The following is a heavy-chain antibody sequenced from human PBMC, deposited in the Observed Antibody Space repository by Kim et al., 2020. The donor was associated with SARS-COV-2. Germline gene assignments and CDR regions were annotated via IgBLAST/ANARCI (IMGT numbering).Heavy chain of an antibody. CDR3: ARASGYSSSWLIAFDI. Sequence: SLKSRVTMSVETSKNQFSLKLSSVTAADTAVYYCARASGYSSSWLIAFDIWGQGTMVTVSS. V-gene: IGHV4-4*07. J-gene: IGHJ3*02. D-gene: IGHD6-13*01.